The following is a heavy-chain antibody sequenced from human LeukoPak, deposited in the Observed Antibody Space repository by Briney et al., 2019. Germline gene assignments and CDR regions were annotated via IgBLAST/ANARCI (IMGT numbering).Heavy chain of an antibody. J-gene: IGHJ5*02. D-gene: IGHD3/OR15-3a*01. CDR3: ARQDFKDCLRVPEINWFDP. CDR2: IYYSGST. V-gene: IGHV4-59*08. CDR1: GGSISSYY. Sequence: SETLSLTCTVSGGSISSYYWSWIRQPPGKGLEWIGYIYYSGSTDYNPSLKSRVTISVDTSKNQFSLRLTSVTAADTAMYYCARQDFKDCLRVPEINWFDPWGQGTLVTVSS.